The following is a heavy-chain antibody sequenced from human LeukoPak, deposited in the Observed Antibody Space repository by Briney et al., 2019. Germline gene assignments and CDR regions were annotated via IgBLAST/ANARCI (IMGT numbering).Heavy chain of an antibody. Sequence: GGSLRLSCAASGFTFSSYSMNWVRQAPGKGLEWVSSISGSSSYIYYADSVKGRFTISRDNAKNSLYLQMNSLRAEDTAVYYCAGYCSSTSCPGYWGQGTLVTVSS. CDR1: GFTFSSYS. D-gene: IGHD2-2*01. CDR2: ISGSSSYI. CDR3: AGYCSSTSCPGY. V-gene: IGHV3-21*01. J-gene: IGHJ4*02.